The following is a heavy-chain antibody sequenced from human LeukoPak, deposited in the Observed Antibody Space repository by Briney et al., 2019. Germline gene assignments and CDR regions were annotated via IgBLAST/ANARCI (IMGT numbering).Heavy chain of an antibody. CDR1: GYSISSGYY. CDR2: IYHSGST. V-gene: IGHV4-38-2*02. J-gene: IGHJ6*02. D-gene: IGHD2-2*01. CDR3: ARGGDIVVVPAEPYYYYGMDV. Sequence: PSETLSLTCTVSGYSISSGYYWGWIRQPPGKGLEWIGSIYHSGSTYYNPSLKSRVTISVDTSKNQFSLKLSSVTAADTAVYYCARGGDIVVVPAEPYYYYGMDVWGQGTTVTVSS.